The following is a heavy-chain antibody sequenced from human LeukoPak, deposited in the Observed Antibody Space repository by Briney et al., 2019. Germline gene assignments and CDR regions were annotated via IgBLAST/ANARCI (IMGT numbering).Heavy chain of an antibody. D-gene: IGHD3-9*01. CDR1: GGSISSSNW. CDR2: IYHSGST. CDR3: ARDGGNFDVDY. Sequence: SGTLSLTCAVSGGSISSSNWWSWVRQPPGKGLEWIGEIYHSGSTNYNPSLKSRVTISQDTSKNQFSLKLSSVTAADTAVYYCARDGGNFDVDYWGQGTLVTVSS. J-gene: IGHJ4*02. V-gene: IGHV4-4*02.